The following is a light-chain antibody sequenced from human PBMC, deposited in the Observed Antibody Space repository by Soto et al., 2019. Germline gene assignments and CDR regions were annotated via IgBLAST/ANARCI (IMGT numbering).Light chain of an antibody. CDR2: DVS. Sequence: DIQMTQSPSTLSAAVGDRVTITCRASQSISNWLALYQQKPGKAPKLLIYDVSRLESGVPSRFSGSGSGTEFTLTISSLQPDDFATYYCQQYNSYPWTFGQGTKVEIK. CDR1: QSISNW. CDR3: QQYNSYPWT. J-gene: IGKJ1*01. V-gene: IGKV1-5*01.